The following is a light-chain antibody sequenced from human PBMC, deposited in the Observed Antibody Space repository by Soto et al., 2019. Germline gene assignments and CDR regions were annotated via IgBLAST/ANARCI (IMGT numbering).Light chain of an antibody. CDR1: QDIGSW. J-gene: IGKJ1*01. CDR3: QQANTFPPT. CDR2: AAS. V-gene: IGKV1-12*01. Sequence: DIQMTQSPSFVSTSVGDRVTITCRASQDIGSWLAWYQQRPGKAPNLLIYAASSLQSGVPSRFSGSGSGTHFTHTISSLQPEDFGTYYCQQANTFPPTFGQGTKVDIK.